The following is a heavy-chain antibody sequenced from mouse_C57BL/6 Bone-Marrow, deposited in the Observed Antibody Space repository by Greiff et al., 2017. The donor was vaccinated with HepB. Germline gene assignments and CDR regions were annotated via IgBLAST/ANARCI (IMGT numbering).Heavy chain of an antibody. D-gene: IGHD1-1*01. Sequence: VKLQQPGAELVKPGASVKMSCKASGYTFTSYWITWVKQRPGQGLEWIGDIYPGSGSTNYNEKFKSKATLTVDTSSSTAYMQLSSLTSEDSAVYYCARASITTVVAPGFAYWGQGTLVTVSA. CDR3: ARASITTVVAPGFAY. CDR2: IYPGSGST. V-gene: IGHV1-55*01. CDR1: GYTFTSYW. J-gene: IGHJ3*01.